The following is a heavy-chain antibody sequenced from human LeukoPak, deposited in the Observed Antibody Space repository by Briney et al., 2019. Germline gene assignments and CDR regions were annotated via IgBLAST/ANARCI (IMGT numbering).Heavy chain of an antibody. CDR1: GYTFTSYG. CDR3: ARDTPSYYYGMDV. J-gene: IGHJ6*02. CDR2: INTNTGNP. Sequence: GASVKVSCKASGYTFTSYGISWVRQAPGQGLEWMGWINTNTGNPTYAQGFTGRFVFSLDTSVSTAYLQISSLKAEDTAVYYCARDTPSYYYGMDVWGQGTTVTVSS. V-gene: IGHV7-4-1*02.